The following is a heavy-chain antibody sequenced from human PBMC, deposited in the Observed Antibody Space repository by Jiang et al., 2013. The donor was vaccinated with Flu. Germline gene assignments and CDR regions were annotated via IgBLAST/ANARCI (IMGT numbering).Heavy chain of an antibody. CDR1: GGSISTSSHY. CDR2: MFHGGRVI. D-gene: IGHD3-3*01. Sequence: LLKPSETLSLSCTVAGGSISTSSHYWGWIRRPPGKGLEWIGTMFHGGRVIYYNPSLRGRVTISVDKSKNHFSVKLNSVTAADTAVYYCASGPMEWLMTKYWFDPWGQGTLVTVSS. V-gene: IGHV4-39*02. CDR3: ASGPMEWLMTKYWFDP. J-gene: IGHJ5*02.